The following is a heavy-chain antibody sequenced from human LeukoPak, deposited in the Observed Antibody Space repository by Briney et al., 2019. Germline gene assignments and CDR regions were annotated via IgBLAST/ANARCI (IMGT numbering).Heavy chain of an antibody. V-gene: IGHV4-30-4*01. CDR3: ARAYYCSSTSCYDSRWFDP. Sequence: PSQTLPLKCTVSGGSISSGDYYWSWIRQPPGKGLEWIGYIYYSGSTYYNPSLKSRVTISVDTSKNQFSLKLSSVTAADTAVYYCARAYYCSSTSCYDSRWFDPWGQGTLVTVSS. CDR2: IYYSGST. D-gene: IGHD2-2*01. CDR1: GGSISSGDYY. J-gene: IGHJ5*02.